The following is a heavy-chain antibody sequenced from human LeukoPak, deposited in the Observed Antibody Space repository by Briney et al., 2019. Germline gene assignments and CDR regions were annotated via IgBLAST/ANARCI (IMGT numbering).Heavy chain of an antibody. Sequence: GGSLRLSCVAPGFTFSSYTMNWVRQTPGKGLEWVAVISYDGSNKYYADSVKGRFTISRDNSKNTLYLQMNSLRAEDTAVYYCAKDRLYDYVWGSYRYDYYYYGMDVWGQGTTVTVFS. CDR1: GFTFSSYT. D-gene: IGHD3-16*02. CDR2: ISYDGSNK. J-gene: IGHJ6*02. CDR3: AKDRLYDYVWGSYRYDYYYYGMDV. V-gene: IGHV3-30*18.